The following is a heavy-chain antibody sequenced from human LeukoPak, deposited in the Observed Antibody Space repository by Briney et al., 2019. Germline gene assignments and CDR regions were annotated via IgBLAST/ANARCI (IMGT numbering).Heavy chain of an antibody. CDR3: AKDRILRYFDWLFDLDY. Sequence: GRSLRLSCAASGIIFRSYAMHWVRQAPGKGLEWVAFIRYDGSNKYYADSVKGRFTISRDNSTNTLYLQMNSLRAEDTAVYYCAKDRILRYFDWLFDLDYWGQGTLVTVSS. V-gene: IGHV3-30*02. CDR2: IRYDGSNK. CDR1: GIIFRSYA. D-gene: IGHD3-9*01. J-gene: IGHJ4*02.